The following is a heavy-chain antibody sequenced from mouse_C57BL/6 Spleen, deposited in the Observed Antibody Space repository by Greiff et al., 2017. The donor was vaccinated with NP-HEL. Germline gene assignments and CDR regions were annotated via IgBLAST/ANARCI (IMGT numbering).Heavy chain of an antibody. J-gene: IGHJ4*01. CDR2: INPNYGTT. D-gene: IGHD1-1*01. CDR1: GYSFTDYN. Sequence: VQLKESGPELVKPGASVKISCKASGYSFTDYNMNWVKQSNGKSLEWIGVINPNYGTTSYNQKFKGKATLTVDQSSSTAYMQLNSLTSEDSAVYYCARWDYGSSTRYYAMDYWGQGTSVTVSS. V-gene: IGHV1-39*01. CDR3: ARWDYGSSTRYYAMDY.